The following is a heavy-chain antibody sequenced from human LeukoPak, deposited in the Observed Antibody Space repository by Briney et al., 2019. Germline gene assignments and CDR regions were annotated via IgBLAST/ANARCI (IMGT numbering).Heavy chain of an antibody. D-gene: IGHD3-22*01. CDR1: GDSISSYY. CDR3: ARHYDSSGYWYYFNY. CDR2: IYYSGST. V-gene: IGHV4-59*08. Sequence: SETLSLTCTVSGDSISSYYWSWIRQPPGKGLEWIGYIYYSGSTNYNPSLKNRLTISVDTSKNQFSLELSSVTAADTAVYYCARHYDSSGYWYYFNYWAREPWSPPPQ. J-gene: IGHJ4*02.